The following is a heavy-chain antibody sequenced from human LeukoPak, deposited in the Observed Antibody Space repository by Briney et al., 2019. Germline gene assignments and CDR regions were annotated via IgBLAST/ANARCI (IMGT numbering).Heavy chain of an antibody. D-gene: IGHD3-22*01. V-gene: IGHV4-30-4*08. CDR3: ASLDSSGYYFLDY. J-gene: IGHJ4*02. Sequence: ESPETLSLTCTVSGGSISSGDYYWSWIRQPPGKGLEWIGYIYYSGSTYYNPSLKSRVTISVDTSKNQFSLKLSSVTAADTAVYYCASLDSSGYYFLDYWGQGTLVTVSS. CDR2: IYYSGST. CDR1: GGSISSGDYY.